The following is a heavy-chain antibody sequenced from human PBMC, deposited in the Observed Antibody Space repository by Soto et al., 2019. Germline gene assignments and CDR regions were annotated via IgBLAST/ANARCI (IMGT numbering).Heavy chain of an antibody. J-gene: IGHJ4*02. V-gene: IGHV3-30-3*01. D-gene: IGHD2-21*02. CDR3: AKGGGIVVVTAIHY. Sequence: GGSLRLSCAASGFTFSSYAMHWVRQAPGKGLEWVAVISYDGSNKYYADSVKGRFTIPRDNSKNTLYLQMNSLRAEDTAVYYCAKGGGIVVVTAIHYWGQGTPVTVSS. CDR1: GFTFSSYA. CDR2: ISYDGSNK.